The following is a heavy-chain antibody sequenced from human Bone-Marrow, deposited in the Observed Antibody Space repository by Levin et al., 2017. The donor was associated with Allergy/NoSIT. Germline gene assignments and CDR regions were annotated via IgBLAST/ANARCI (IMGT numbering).Heavy chain of an antibody. CDR2: IYYTGNT. CDR1: GGFISSSIYY. CDR3: ARDHWESRMGLRYVH. J-gene: IGHJ4*02. D-gene: IGHD4/OR15-4a*01. V-gene: IGHV4-39*07. Sequence: SETLSLTCTVSGGFISSSIYYWGWIRQPPGKGLEWIGSIYYTGNTYYNPSLKSRVTISVDTSKNQFSLKLTSVTAADTALYYCARDHWESRMGLRYVHWGQGTLVTVSS.